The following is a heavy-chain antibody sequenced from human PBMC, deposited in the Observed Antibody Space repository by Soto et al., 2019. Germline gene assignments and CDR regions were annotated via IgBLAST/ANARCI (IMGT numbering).Heavy chain of an antibody. D-gene: IGHD6-19*01. V-gene: IGHV3-23*01. CDR1: GFTFSSYA. CDR2: ISRSGDST. J-gene: IGHJ4*02. Sequence: EVQLLESGGGLVQPGGSLRLSCAASGFTFSSYAMTGVRQAPGKGLEWVSTISRSGDSTYYRDSVKGRFTISRDNSKNTVYLQMNSLRAEDTAGYYCAKTDKFNPQSSGWANRFDYWGQGTLVTVSS. CDR3: AKTDKFNPQSSGWANRFDY.